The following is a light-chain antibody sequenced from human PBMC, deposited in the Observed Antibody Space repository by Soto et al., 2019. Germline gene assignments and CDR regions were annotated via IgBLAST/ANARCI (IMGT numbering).Light chain of an antibody. Sequence: QSVLTQPPSASGTPGQRVTISCSGSSSTIGSYTVNWYQQLPGTTPKLLIYSNNQRPSGVPDRFSGSKSGTSASLAISGLQSEDEADYYCAAWDDSRSGMVFGGGTKLTVL. CDR3: AAWDDSRSGMV. V-gene: IGLV1-44*01. J-gene: IGLJ2*01. CDR2: SNN. CDR1: SSTIGSYT.